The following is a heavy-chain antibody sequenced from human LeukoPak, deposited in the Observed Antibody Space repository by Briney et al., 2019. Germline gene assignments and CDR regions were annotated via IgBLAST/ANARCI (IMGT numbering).Heavy chain of an antibody. V-gene: IGHV1-2*02. CDR2: INPNSGGT. Sequence: GASVKVSCKASGYTFTDYFLHWVRQAPGQGLEWMGWINPNSGGTNYAQKFQGRVTMTRNTSISTAYMELSSLTSEDMAVYYCARGYSSSWSPGFDYWGQGTLVTVSS. CDR1: GYTFTDYF. J-gene: IGHJ4*02. D-gene: IGHD6-13*01. CDR3: ARGYSSSWSPGFDY.